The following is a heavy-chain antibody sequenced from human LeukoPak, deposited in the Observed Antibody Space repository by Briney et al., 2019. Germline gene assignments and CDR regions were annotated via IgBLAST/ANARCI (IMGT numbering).Heavy chain of an antibody. CDR2: ISYDASNK. CDR3: AKDRVDGAPYRYGYSGVIDY. Sequence: PGGSLRLSCAASGFTFSSYGMHWVRQGPGKGLEWVATISYDASNKYYADSVKGRFIISRDNSKNTLYLQMNSLRAEDTAVYYCAKDRVDGAPYRYGYSGVIDYWGQGTLVTVSS. CDR1: GFTFSSYG. J-gene: IGHJ4*02. D-gene: IGHD5-18*01. V-gene: IGHV3-30*18.